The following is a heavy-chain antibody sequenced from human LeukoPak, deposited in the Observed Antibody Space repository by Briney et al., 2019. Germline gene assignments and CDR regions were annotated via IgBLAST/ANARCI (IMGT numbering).Heavy chain of an antibody. V-gene: IGHV1-69*13. CDR2: IILIFGTA. CDR1: GGTFSSYA. D-gene: IGHD1-26*01. Sequence: ASVKVSCKASGGTFSSYAISWVRQAPGQGLEWMGGIILIFGTANYAQKFQGRVTITADESTSTAYMELSSLRSEDTAVYYCARDRLYSGSYSDLDYWGQGTLVTVSS. J-gene: IGHJ4*02. CDR3: ARDRLYSGSYSDLDY.